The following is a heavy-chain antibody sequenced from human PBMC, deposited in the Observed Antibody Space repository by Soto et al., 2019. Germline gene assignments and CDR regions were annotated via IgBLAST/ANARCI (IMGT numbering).Heavy chain of an antibody. D-gene: IGHD3-3*01. CDR3: ARGHYDLWSKYYGMDV. V-gene: IGHV1-8*01. CDR1: GYTFTTYD. J-gene: IGHJ6*02. CDR2: MNPTSGHT. Sequence: QVHLVQSGAEVKKPGASVKVSCKASGYTFTTYDIYWVRQGTGQGLEWMGWMNPTSGHTGYAQKFQGRVTMTRDTSISAAYMELSSLRSDDTAVYYCARGHYDLWSKYYGMDVWGQGTTVTVSS.